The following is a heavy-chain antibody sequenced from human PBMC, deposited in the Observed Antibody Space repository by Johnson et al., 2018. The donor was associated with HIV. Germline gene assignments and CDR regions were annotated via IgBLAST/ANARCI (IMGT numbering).Heavy chain of an antibody. Sequence: VQLVESGGGVVQPGRSLRLSCAASGFTFSSYAMHWVRQAPGKGLEWVSVIYSGGGTYYADSVKGRFTISRDNSKNTLYLQMNSLRGEDTAVYYCTRGRLTYYYDSSGDDAFDIWGQGTMVTVSS. CDR1: GFTFSSYA. J-gene: IGHJ3*02. CDR2: IYSGGGT. V-gene: IGHV3-66*01. D-gene: IGHD3-22*01. CDR3: TRGRLTYYYDSSGDDAFDI.